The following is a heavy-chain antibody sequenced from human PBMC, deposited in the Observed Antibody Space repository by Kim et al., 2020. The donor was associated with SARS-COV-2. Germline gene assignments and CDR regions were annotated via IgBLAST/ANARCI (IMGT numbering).Heavy chain of an antibody. CDR2: INHSGST. J-gene: IGHJ6*03. V-gene: IGHV4-34*01. CDR1: GGSFSGYY. D-gene: IGHD6-19*01. Sequence: SETLSLTCAVYGGSFSGYYWSWIRQPPGKGLEWLGEINHSGSTNYNPSLKSRVTISVDTSKNQFSLKLSSLTAADTAVYYCARGTRQWLSRHYYYYLDVWGNETRVTVSS. CDR3: ARGTRQWLSRHYYYYLDV.